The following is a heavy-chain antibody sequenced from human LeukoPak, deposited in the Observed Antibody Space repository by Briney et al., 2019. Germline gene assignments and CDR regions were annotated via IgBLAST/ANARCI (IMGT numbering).Heavy chain of an antibody. V-gene: IGHV4-34*01. J-gene: IGHJ4*02. CDR2: INHSGST. CDR3: ARASMVRGVIGY. Sequence: SETLSLTCAVYGGSFSGYYWSWIRQPPGKGLEWIGEINHSGSTNYNPSLKSRVTISVGTSKNQFSLKLSSVTAADTAVCYCARASMVRGVIGYWGQGTLVTVSS. CDR1: GGSFSGYY. D-gene: IGHD3-10*01.